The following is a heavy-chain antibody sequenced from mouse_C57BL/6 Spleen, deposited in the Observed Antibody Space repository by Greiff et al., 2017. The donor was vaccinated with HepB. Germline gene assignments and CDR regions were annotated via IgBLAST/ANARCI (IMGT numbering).Heavy chain of an antibody. D-gene: IGHD1-1*01. J-gene: IGHJ2*01. V-gene: IGHV1-64*01. CDR1: GYTFTSYW. CDR2: IHPNSGST. Sequence: QVQLQQPGAELVKPGASVKLSCKASGYTFTSYWMHWVKQRPGQGLEWIGMIHPNSGSTNYNEKFKSKATLTVDKSTSTAYMQLSSLTSEDSAVYYCARASYGDFAYWGQGTTLTVSS. CDR3: ARASYGDFAY.